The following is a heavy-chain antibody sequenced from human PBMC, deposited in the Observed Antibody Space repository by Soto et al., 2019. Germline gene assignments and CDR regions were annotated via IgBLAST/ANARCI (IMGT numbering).Heavy chain of an antibody. J-gene: IGHJ4*02. Sequence: EVQLVESGGDLVQPGGSLRLSCAASGFTFSSYSMNWVRQAPGKGLEWVSSITSSNYIYYADSVKGRFTISRDNAKNSRYLQMNSLRAEDTAVYYCARGYGDCDYWGQGTLVTVSS. CDR2: ITSSNYI. V-gene: IGHV3-21*01. CDR3: ARGYGDCDY. CDR1: GFTFSSYS. D-gene: IGHD4-17*01.